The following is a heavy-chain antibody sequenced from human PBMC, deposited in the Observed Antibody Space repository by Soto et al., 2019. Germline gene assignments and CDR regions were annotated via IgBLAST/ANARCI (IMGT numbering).Heavy chain of an antibody. CDR2: IYYSGST. V-gene: IGHV4-30-4*01. CDR1: GGSISSGDYY. Sequence: NLSETLSLTCTVSGGSISSGDYYWSWIRQPPGKGLEWIGYIYYSGSTYYNPPLKSRVTISVDTSKNQFSLKLSSVTAADTAVYYCARDRGPLRTPVYYYYGMDVWGQGTTVTVSS. J-gene: IGHJ6*02. D-gene: IGHD3-10*01. CDR3: ARDRGPLRTPVYYYYGMDV.